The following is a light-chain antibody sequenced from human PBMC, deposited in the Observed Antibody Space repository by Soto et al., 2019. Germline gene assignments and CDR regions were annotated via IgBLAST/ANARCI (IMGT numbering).Light chain of an antibody. Sequence: DIQLTQSPSFLSASVGPRGTISCRASQDISTYVAWYQQKPGEAPKLLIYGASTLRSGVPSRFSGSESGAVFTLTISSLQPEDFATYYCQQLHSYPITFGQGTRLEI. CDR1: QDISTY. J-gene: IGKJ5*01. CDR3: QQLHSYPIT. CDR2: GAS. V-gene: IGKV1-9*01.